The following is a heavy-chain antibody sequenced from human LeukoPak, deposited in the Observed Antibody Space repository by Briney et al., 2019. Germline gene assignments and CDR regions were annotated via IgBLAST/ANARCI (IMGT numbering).Heavy chain of an antibody. CDR2: IRCDGSNK. D-gene: IGHD3-22*01. Sequence: GGSLRLSCAASGFTFSSYGMHWVRQAPGKGLEWVAFIRCDGSNKYYADSVKGRFTISRDNSKNTLYLQMNSLRAEDTAVYYCARVRRMSYDSSGYYLRGAFDIWGQGTMVTVSS. CDR1: GFTFSSYG. CDR3: ARVRRMSYDSSGYYLRGAFDI. J-gene: IGHJ3*02. V-gene: IGHV3-30*02.